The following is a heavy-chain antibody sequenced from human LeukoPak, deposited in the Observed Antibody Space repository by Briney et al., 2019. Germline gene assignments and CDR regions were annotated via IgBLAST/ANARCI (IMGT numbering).Heavy chain of an antibody. CDR3: ARVPYCSGGSCNYYYYYGMDV. Sequence: SETLSLTCTVSGGSLSSSRYYWGWSRQPPGKGLEWVGSIYFSGSTNYNPSLKSRVTISVDTSKNQFSLKLSSVTAADTAVYYCARVPYCSGGSCNYYYYYGMDVWGQGTTVTVSS. J-gene: IGHJ6*02. D-gene: IGHD2-15*01. V-gene: IGHV4-39*07. CDR1: GGSLSSSRYY. CDR2: IYFSGST.